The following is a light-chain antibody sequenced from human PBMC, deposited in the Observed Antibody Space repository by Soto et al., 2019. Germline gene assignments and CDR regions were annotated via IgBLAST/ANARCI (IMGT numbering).Light chain of an antibody. CDR3: QQTYITPYT. CDR1: QSISVH. CDR2: AAS. Sequence: DIQMTQSPSSLSASVVDTVTITCRASQSISVHLNWYQQKGGKVPKLLIYAASNLYSGVPSRYSGSESEIDFALTISSLQPEDFATYYCQQTYITPYTFGQGTRLEIK. V-gene: IGKV1-39*01. J-gene: IGKJ2*01.